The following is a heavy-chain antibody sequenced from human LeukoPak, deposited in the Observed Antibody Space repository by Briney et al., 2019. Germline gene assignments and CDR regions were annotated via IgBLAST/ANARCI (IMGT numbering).Heavy chain of an antibody. J-gene: IGHJ3*02. CDR2: FDPEDGET. CDR3: ATATTVIQGDAFDI. D-gene: IGHD3-16*02. Sequence: ASVKVSCKVSGYTLTELSMHWVRQAPGKGLEWMGGFDPEDGETIYAQKFQGRVTMTEDTSTDTAYMELSSLRSEDTAVYYCATATTVIQGDAFDIWGQGTMVTVSS. CDR1: GYTLTELS. V-gene: IGHV1-24*01.